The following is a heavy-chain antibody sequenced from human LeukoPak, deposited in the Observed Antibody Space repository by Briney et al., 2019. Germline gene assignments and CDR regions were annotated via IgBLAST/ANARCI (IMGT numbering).Heavy chain of an antibody. CDR2: ISYDGSNK. CDR3: VRDEVITD. D-gene: IGHD3-22*01. Sequence: GGSLRLSCAASGFTFSSYAMHWVRQAPGKGLEWVAVISYDGSNKYYADSVKGRFTISRDNAKNSLYLQMNSLRAEDTAVYYCVRDEVITDWGQGTLVTVSS. CDR1: GFTFSSYA. V-gene: IGHV3-30-3*01. J-gene: IGHJ4*02.